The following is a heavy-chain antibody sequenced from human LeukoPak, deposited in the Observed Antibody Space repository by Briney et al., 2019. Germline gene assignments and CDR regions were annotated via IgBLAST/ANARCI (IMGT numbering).Heavy chain of an antibody. V-gene: IGHV3-23*01. D-gene: IGHD3-22*01. Sequence: GGSLRLSCAASGFTFSTYATSWVRQTPGEGLEWVSAISGSGGTTYYADSVKGRFTISRDNSKNTLYLQMNSLRAEDTAVYYCAQDGTYYYDSSGYYPLACWGQGTLVTVSS. CDR3: AQDGTYYYDSSGYYPLAC. CDR1: GFTFSTYA. J-gene: IGHJ4*02. CDR2: ISGSGGTT.